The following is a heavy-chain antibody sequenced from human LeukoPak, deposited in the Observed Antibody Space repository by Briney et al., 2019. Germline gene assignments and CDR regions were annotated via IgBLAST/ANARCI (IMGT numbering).Heavy chain of an antibody. Sequence: PSQTLSLTCTVSGGSISSGGYYWSWIRQHPGKGLEWIGYIYYSGSTYYNPSLKSRVTISVDTSKNQFSLKLSSVTAADTAVYCCARGGYSYGSQEMGWYFDLWGRGTLVTVSS. V-gene: IGHV4-31*03. D-gene: IGHD5-18*01. CDR1: GGSISSGGYY. J-gene: IGHJ2*01. CDR2: IYYSGST. CDR3: ARGGYSYGSQEMGWYFDL.